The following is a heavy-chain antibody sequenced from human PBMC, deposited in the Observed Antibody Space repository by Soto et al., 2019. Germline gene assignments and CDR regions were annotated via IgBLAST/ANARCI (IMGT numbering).Heavy chain of an antibody. D-gene: IGHD3-3*01. Sequence: SGGSLRLSCKASGWSFSDYAMTWVRQAPGKGLEWVSVISGSGDNTFYAASVKGRFAISRDNSKNVLYLQMNSLSADDAAVYFCAKGRAITVYGVDLLFDYWGLGTLVTVSS. J-gene: IGHJ4*01. CDR3: AKGRAITVYGVDLLFDY. CDR1: GWSFSDYA. V-gene: IGHV3-23*01. CDR2: ISGSGDNT.